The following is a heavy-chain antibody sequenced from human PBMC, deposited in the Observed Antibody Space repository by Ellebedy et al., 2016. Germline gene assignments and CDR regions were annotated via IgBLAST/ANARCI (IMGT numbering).Heavy chain of an antibody. CDR3: ARDQYDILTGYPPYYYYGMDV. Sequence: SVKVSCXASGYTFTGYYMHWVRQAPGQGLEWMGGIIPIFGTANYAQKFQGRVTITADESTSTAYMELSSLRSEDTAVYYCARDQYDILTGYPPYYYYGMDVWGQGTTVTVSS. D-gene: IGHD3-9*01. CDR1: GYTFTGYY. CDR2: IIPIFGTA. J-gene: IGHJ6*02. V-gene: IGHV1-69*13.